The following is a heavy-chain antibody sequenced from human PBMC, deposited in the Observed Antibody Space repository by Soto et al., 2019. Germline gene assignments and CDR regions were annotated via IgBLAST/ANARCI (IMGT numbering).Heavy chain of an antibody. J-gene: IGHJ4*01. CDR1: GDSVSINSAG. D-gene: IGHD1-26*01. Sequence: PSQTLSLTCDVTGDSVSINSAGWSWVRQSPSRGLEWMGRTYYRSKWYYEYAVSVRGRSTINPDTSKNQYSLQLNSVTTEDAALYICARGEQYSGRIFDYWGQGTLVTVSS. CDR3: ARGEQYSGRIFDY. CDR2: TYYRSKWYY. V-gene: IGHV6-1*01.